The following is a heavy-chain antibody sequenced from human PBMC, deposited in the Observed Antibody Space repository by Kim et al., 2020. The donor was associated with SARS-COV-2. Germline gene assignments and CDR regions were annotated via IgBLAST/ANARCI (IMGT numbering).Heavy chain of an antibody. D-gene: IGHD7-27*01. CDR1: GFTFSNAW. J-gene: IGHJ4*02. Sequence: GGSLRLSCAASGFTFSNAWMSWVRQAPGKGLEWVGRIKSKTDGGTTDYAAPVKGRFTISRDDSKNTLYLQMNSLKTEDTAVYYCSSETGAPSDFDYWGQGTLVTVSS. V-gene: IGHV3-15*01. CDR2: IKSKTDGGTT. CDR3: SSETGAPSDFDY.